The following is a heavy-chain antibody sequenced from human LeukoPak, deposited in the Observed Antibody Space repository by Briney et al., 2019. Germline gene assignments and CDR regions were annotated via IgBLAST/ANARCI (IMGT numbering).Heavy chain of an antibody. Sequence: PGGSLRLSCAASGFTVSSNYMSWVRQAPGKGLEWVSVNYSGGSTYYADSVKGRFTISRDNSKNTLYLQMNSLRAEDTAVYYCARAILAAAGTDYYYYYGMDVWGQGTTVTVSS. CDR3: ARAILAAAGTDYYYYYGMDV. CDR2: NYSGGST. V-gene: IGHV3-53*01. CDR1: GFTVSSNY. D-gene: IGHD6-13*01. J-gene: IGHJ6*02.